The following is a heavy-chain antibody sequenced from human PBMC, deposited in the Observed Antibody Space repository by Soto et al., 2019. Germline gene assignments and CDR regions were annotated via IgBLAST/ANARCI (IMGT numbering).Heavy chain of an antibody. V-gene: IGHV3-30-3*01. J-gene: IGHJ4*02. D-gene: IGHD2-2*01. CDR2: ISYDGSNK. CDR1: GFTFSSYA. CDR3: ARARLDTPALDY. Sequence: QVQLVESGGGVVQPGRSLRLSCAASGFTFSSYAMHWVRQAPGKGLEWVAVISYDGSNKYYADSVTGRFTISRDNSKNTLHVQMNSLRPEATAVYYSARARLDTPALDYWGQGTLVTVSS.